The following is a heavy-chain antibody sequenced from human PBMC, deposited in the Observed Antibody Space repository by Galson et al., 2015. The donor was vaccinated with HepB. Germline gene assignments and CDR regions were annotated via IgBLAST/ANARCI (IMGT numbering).Heavy chain of an antibody. J-gene: IGHJ4*02. V-gene: IGHV2-5*02. CDR2: IYWDDNK. CDR1: GFSLSTSGVG. Sequence: PALVKPTQTLTLTCTFSGFSLSTSGVGVGWIRQPPGKALEWLALIYWDDNKRFSPSLKSRLTITKDTSKNQVVLTMTNMDPVDTATYYCTHRNRENYFDYWGQGTLVTVSS. CDR3: THRNRENYFDY. D-gene: IGHD1-14*01.